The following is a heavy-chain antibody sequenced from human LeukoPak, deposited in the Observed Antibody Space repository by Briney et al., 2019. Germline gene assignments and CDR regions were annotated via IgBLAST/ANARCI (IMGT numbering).Heavy chain of an antibody. Sequence: GGSLRLSCAASGFTFSSYAMSWVRQAPGKGLEWVSTISGSGGSTYYADSVKGRFTISRDNSKNTLYLQMNSLRAEDTAVYHCAKEGLFGVVVSYFDYWGQGTLVTVSS. CDR3: AKEGLFGVVVSYFDY. D-gene: IGHD3-22*01. CDR2: ISGSGGST. V-gene: IGHV3-23*01. J-gene: IGHJ4*02. CDR1: GFTFSSYA.